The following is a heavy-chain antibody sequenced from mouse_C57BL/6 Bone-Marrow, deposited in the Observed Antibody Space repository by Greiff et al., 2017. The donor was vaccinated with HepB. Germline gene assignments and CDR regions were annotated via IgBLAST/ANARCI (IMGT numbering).Heavy chain of an antibody. J-gene: IGHJ4*01. CDR1: GYTFTSYW. Sequence: QVQLQQPGAELVRPGSSVKLSCKASGYTFTSYWMHWVKQRPIQGLEWMGNIEPSDSETHYYQKFKDKAILTVDKSPSTSYMQLSSLTSEDTAIYYCASSDYDFYYAMDYWGQGTSVTVSS. D-gene: IGHD2-4*01. CDR3: ASSDYDFYYAMDY. V-gene: IGHV1-52*01. CDR2: IEPSDSET.